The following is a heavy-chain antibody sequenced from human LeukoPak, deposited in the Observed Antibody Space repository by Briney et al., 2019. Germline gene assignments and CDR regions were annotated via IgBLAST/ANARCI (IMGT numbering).Heavy chain of an antibody. J-gene: IGHJ5*01. CDR3: VRLWDRWFDY. CDR2: IKHKADSYTT. V-gene: IGHV3-72*01. CDR1: GFTFSDHY. D-gene: IGHD1-14*01. Sequence: PGGSLRLSCAASGFTFSDHYMDWVRQAPGKGLEWVGRIKHKADSYTTEYAASVKGRFTISRYDSKNSLYLQMNSLKTEDTAVYYCVRLWDRWFDYWGQGTLVTVSS.